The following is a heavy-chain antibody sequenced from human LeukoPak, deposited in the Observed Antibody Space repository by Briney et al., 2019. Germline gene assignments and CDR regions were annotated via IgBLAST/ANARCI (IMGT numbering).Heavy chain of an antibody. CDR1: GGSISSSSYS. CDR3: ARQNANYDILTGYYTSSFDY. V-gene: IGHV4-39*01. J-gene: IGHJ4*02. Sequence: SETLSLTCTVSGGSISSSSYSWGWIRQPPGKGLEWIGSIYYSGSTYYNPSLKSRVTISVDTSKNQFSLKLSSVTAADTAVYYCARQNANYDILTGYYTSSFDYWGQGTLVTVSS. CDR2: IYYSGST. D-gene: IGHD3-9*01.